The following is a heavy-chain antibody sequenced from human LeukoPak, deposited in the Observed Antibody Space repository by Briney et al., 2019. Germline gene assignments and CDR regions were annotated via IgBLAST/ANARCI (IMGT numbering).Heavy chain of an antibody. CDR3: AREGDPAVGYSYGFVDY. CDR2: INPSGGST. V-gene: IGHV1-46*01. D-gene: IGHD5-18*01. J-gene: IGHJ4*02. Sequence: ASVKVSCKASGYTFTSYYMHRVRQAPGQGLEWMGIINPSGGSTSYAQKFQGRVTMTRDMSTSTVYMELSSLRSEDTAVYYCAREGDPAVGYSYGFVDYWGQGTLVTVSS. CDR1: GYTFTSYY.